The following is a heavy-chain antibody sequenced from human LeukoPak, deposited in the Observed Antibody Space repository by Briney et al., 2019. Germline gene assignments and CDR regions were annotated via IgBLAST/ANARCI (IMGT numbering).Heavy chain of an antibody. CDR2: TSPGEGLK. D-gene: IGHD1-26*01. J-gene: IGHJ4*02. CDR1: GFTFANYV. V-gene: IGHV3-30*04. CDR3: TRDPILGAPDYFDY. Sequence: GGSLRLSCAASGFTFANYVTHWVRQAPGKGLEWVAVTSPGEGLKFYGDSVKGRFTISRDNSKNTMYSQMNNPREEDTAVYYCTRDPILGAPDYFDYWGQGTLVTVSS.